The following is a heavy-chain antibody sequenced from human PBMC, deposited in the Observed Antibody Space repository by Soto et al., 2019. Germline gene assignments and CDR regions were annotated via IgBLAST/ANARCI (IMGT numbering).Heavy chain of an antibody. Sequence: QVQLVQSGAEVKKPGASVKVSCKASGYTFTSYGISWVRQAPGQGLEWMGWISAYNGNTNYAQKLQGRVTMTTDTSTSTACMELRSLRSDDTAVYYCARVLGIAVAGTPAYYYGMDVWGQGTTVTVSS. D-gene: IGHD6-19*01. CDR3: ARVLGIAVAGTPAYYYGMDV. J-gene: IGHJ6*02. CDR2: ISAYNGNT. CDR1: GYTFTSYG. V-gene: IGHV1-18*01.